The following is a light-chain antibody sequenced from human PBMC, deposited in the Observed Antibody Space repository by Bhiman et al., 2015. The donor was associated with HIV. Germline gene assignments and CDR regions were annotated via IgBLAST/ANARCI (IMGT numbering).Light chain of an antibody. CDR2: DVS. V-gene: IGLV2-14*03. CDR1: SSDVGGYNY. CDR3: SSYTTSNTYV. J-gene: IGLJ1*01. Sequence: QSALTQPASLSGSPGQSITISCTGTSSDVGGYNYVSWFQQHPGKAPKLMIYDVSHRPSGVSIRFSGSKSGNTASLTISGLQAEDEADYYCSSYTTSNTYVFGGGTTVTVL.